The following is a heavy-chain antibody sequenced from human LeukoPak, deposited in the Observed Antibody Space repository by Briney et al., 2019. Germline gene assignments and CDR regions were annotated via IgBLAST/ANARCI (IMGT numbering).Heavy chain of an antibody. CDR3: ARGKGLRYDFWSGYRTYYFDY. Sequence: SVKVSCKASGGTFSSYAISWARQAPGQGLEWMGGIIPIFGTANYAQKFQGRVTITTDESTSTAYMELSSLRSEDTAVYYCARGKGLRYDFWSGYRTYYFDYWGQGTLVTVSS. V-gene: IGHV1-69*05. CDR2: IIPIFGTA. CDR1: GGTFSSYA. D-gene: IGHD3-3*01. J-gene: IGHJ4*02.